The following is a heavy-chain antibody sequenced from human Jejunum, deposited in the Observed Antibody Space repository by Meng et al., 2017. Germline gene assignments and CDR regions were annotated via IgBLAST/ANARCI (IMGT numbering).Heavy chain of an antibody. Sequence: VSAPVLGRPYRPWLHPATVSVGSVSIGSDYWSCIRQPQGMGLEWMGYIYYGGTTNYNPSLKSRVTISADTSKNQFSLKLSSVTAADTAVYYCARGSRGYSYGWGQGTLVTVSS. J-gene: IGHJ4*02. CDR2: IYYGGTT. D-gene: IGHD5-18*01. V-gene: IGHV4-61*01. CDR1: VGSVSIGSDY. CDR3: ARGSRGYSYG.